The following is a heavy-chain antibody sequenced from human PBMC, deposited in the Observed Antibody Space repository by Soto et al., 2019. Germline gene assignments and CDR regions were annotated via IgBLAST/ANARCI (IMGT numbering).Heavy chain of an antibody. CDR1: GYTFTNYD. J-gene: IGHJ5*01. CDR2: VSPNSGNT. CDR3: ARGRFYSETSTWFAY. Sequence: ASVKVSCKASGYTFTNYDINWVRQAPGQGLEWMGWVSPNSGNTVYAQKFQDRVTMTRDTSISTAYMELSNLRFEDTAMYYCARGRFYSETSTWFAYWGQGTPVTVSS. V-gene: IGHV1-8*01. D-gene: IGHD2-2*01.